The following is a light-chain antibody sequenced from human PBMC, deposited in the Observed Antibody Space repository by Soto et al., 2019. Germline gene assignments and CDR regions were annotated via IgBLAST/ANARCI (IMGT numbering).Light chain of an antibody. CDR1: SSDVGGYNY. J-gene: IGLJ3*02. CDR3: SSYIISSTLDWV. CDR2: EVN. V-gene: IGLV2-14*01. Sequence: QSALTQPASVSGSPGQSITISCTGTSSDVGGYNYVSWYQQHPGKAPKLMIYEVNNRPSGVSNRFSGSKSGNTASLAISGLQAENEADYYCSSYIISSTLDWVFGGGTKVTVL.